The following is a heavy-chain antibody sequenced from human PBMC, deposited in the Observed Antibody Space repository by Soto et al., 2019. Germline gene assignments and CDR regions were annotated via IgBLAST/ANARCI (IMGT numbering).Heavy chain of an antibody. CDR1: GFTFSDYY. CDR3: AREPRDDYMISGGFDY. D-gene: IGHD4-4*01. Sequence: QVQLVESGGGLVKPGGSLRLSCVASGFTFSDYYMSWFRLAPGKGLEWVSYIISGGSVIYSADSMKGRFTISRDNAKNSLYLQVNSLRAEATAVYNCAREPRDDYMISGGFDYWGQGTLVTVSS. CDR2: IISGGSVI. J-gene: IGHJ4*02. V-gene: IGHV3-11*01.